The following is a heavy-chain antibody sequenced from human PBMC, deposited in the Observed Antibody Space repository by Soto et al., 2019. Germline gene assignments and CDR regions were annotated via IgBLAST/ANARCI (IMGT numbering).Heavy chain of an antibody. CDR3: AAAGTNGVPAAPRVQSYYGMDV. Sequence: SVKVSGNTSGFTFSSSSLHWVRQARGHRLQWIGWIDVGSANANYAQMLQERVTISRDMSTSTAYMELSSLRPEDTAVYYCAAAGTNGVPAAPRVQSYYGMDVWGQGTTLTISS. D-gene: IGHD2-2*01. J-gene: IGHJ6*02. V-gene: IGHV1-58*01. CDR2: IDVGSANA. CDR1: GFTFSSSS.